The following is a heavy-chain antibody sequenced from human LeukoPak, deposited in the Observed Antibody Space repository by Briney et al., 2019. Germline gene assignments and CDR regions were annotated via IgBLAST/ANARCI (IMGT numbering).Heavy chain of an antibody. D-gene: IGHD3-10*01. CDR2: IYSGGST. V-gene: IGHV3-53*01. Sequence: GGSLRLSCAASGFTVSSNYMSWVRQAPGKGLEWVSVIYSGGSTYYADSVKGRFTISRDNSKNTLYLQMNSLRAEDTAVYYCARHTMVRGVIIRRGYFDYWGQGTLVTVSS. J-gene: IGHJ4*02. CDR3: ARHTMVRGVIIRRGYFDY. CDR1: GFTVSSNY.